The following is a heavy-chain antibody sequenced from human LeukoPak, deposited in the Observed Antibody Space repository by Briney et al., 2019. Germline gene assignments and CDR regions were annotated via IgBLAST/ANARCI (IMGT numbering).Heavy chain of an antibody. J-gene: IGHJ6*04. CDR3: AELGITMIGGV. CDR1: GFTFTTYW. D-gene: IGHD3-10*02. CDR2: IQQDGTEK. Sequence: PGGSLRLSCAASGFTFTTYWMSWVRQAPGKGLEWVANIQQDGTEKYYVDSVKGRFTISRDNAKNSLYLQMNSLRAEDTAVYYCAELGITMIGGVWGRGTTVTISS. V-gene: IGHV3-7*01.